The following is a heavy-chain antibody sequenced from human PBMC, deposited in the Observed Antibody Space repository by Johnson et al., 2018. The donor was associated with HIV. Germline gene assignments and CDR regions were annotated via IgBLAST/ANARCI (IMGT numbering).Heavy chain of an antibody. J-gene: IGHJ3*02. V-gene: IGHV3-7*03. CDR2: ITQDGSEK. CDR1: GFTFSSYA. Sequence: VQLVESGGGVVQPGGSLRLSCAASGFTFSSYAMHWVRQAPGKGLEWVAKITQDGSEKYYVDSVKGRFTISRDNAKNSLYLQMNSLRADDTAVYYGAKKCCSGGGANRHYAAFDIWGQGTMVTVSS. CDR3: AKKCCSGGGANRHYAAFDI. D-gene: IGHD2-15*01.